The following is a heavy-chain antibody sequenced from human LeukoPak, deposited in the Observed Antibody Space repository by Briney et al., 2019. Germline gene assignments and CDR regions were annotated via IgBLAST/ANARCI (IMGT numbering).Heavy chain of an antibody. V-gene: IGHV1-2*05. CDR3: ARETYNGRYYYFDY. J-gene: IGHJ4*02. Sequence: ASVKVSCKAPGYTFIDYYIHWVRQALGQGLEWMGRINPKSGGTNHAQKFQGRVTMTRDTSISTAYMELSSLRSDDTVVYFCARETYNGRYYYFDYWGQGTLVTVSS. D-gene: IGHD1-26*01. CDR1: GYTFIDYY. CDR2: INPKSGGT.